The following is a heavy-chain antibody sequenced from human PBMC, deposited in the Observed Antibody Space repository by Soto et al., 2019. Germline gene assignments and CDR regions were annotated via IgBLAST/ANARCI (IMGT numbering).Heavy chain of an antibody. J-gene: IGHJ4*02. D-gene: IGHD3-3*01. V-gene: IGHV1-69*13. CDR1: GGSFRNSA. CDR3: ATGVIWIGYFTVDS. CDR2: FIPVYRTL. Sequence: SVKVACKASGGSFRNSAMNWVRQTPGEGLEWLGGFIPVYRTLNYAQKFQGRVTITADESTGTAYMTLSSLASDDTAVYYCATGVIWIGYFTVDSWGQGTRVTVSS.